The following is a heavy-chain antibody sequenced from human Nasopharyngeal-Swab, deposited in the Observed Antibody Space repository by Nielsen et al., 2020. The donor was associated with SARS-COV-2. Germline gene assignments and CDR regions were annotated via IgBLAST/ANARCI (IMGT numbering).Heavy chain of an antibody. V-gene: IGHV3-23*01. CDR3: ARVIWLNYYDSSGVNWFDP. Sequence: GGSLRLSCAASGFTFSSYAMSWVRQAPGKGLEWVSAISGSGGSTYYADSVKGRFTISRDNAKNSLYLQMNSLRAEDTAVYYCARVIWLNYYDSSGVNWFDPWGQGTLVTVSS. CDR2: ISGSGGST. J-gene: IGHJ5*02. CDR1: GFTFSSYA. D-gene: IGHD3-22*01.